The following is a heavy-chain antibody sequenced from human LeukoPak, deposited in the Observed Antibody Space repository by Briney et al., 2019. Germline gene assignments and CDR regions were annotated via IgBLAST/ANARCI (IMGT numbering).Heavy chain of an antibody. CDR3: ARGGLAYCGGDCPSDAFDI. V-gene: IGHV4-59*01. Sequence: SETLSLTCTVSGGSISSYYWSWIRQPPGKGLEWIGYIYYSGSTNYNPSLKSRVTISVDTSKNQFSLKLSSVTPADTAVYYCARGGLAYCGGDCPSDAFDIWGQGTMVTVSS. CDR2: IYYSGST. D-gene: IGHD2-21*02. J-gene: IGHJ3*02. CDR1: GGSISSYY.